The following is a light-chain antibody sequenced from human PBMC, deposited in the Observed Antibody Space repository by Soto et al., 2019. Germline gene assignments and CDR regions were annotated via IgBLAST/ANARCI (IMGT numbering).Light chain of an antibody. CDR2: DVN. V-gene: IGLV2-14*01. J-gene: IGLJ1*01. CDR3: TSYSISSLDV. CDR1: SSDVGGYNY. Sequence: QSALTQPASVSGSPGQSITISCTGVSSDVGGYNYVSWYQQHPGKAPKLMIYDVNNRPSGVSSRFSGSKSGNTASLTISGLQAEDEADYYCTSYSISSLDVFGTGTKVTVL.